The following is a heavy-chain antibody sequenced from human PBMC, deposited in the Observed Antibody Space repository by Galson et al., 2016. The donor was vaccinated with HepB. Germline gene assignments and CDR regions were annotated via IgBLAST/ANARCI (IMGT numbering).Heavy chain of an antibody. CDR2: INSDGSST. CDR3: ASSVRGSGSPPGGY. CDR1: GLTFSTYW. V-gene: IGHV3-74*01. J-gene: IGHJ4*02. Sequence: SLRLSCAASGLTFSTYWMHWVRQAPGKGLVWVSRINSDGSSTGFADSVKGRFTISRDNAKNTLYLQMNSLRAEDTAVYYCASSVRGSGSPPGGYWGQGILVTVSS. D-gene: IGHD3-10*01.